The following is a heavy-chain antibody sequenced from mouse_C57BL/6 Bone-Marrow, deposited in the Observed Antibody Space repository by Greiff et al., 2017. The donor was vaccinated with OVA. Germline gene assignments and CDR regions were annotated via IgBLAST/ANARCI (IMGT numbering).Heavy chain of an antibody. D-gene: IGHD1-1*01. V-gene: IGHV5-16*01. Sequence: EVKLMESEGGLVQPGSSMKLSCTASGFTFSDYYMAWVRQVPETGLEWVANIHYDGGSTYYLDYLKSRFIISRDNAKNILYLQMSSLKSEDTATYYCARDAGRGNYFDDWGQGTTLTVSS. J-gene: IGHJ2*01. CDR1: GFTFSDYY. CDR2: IHYDGGST. CDR3: ARDAGRGNYFDD.